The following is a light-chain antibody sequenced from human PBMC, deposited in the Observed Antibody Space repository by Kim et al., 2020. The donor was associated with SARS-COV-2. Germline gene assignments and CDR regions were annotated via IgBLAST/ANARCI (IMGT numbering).Light chain of an antibody. J-gene: IGKJ4*01. CDR1: QSVSSY. CDR2: DAS. CDR3: QQRSNWLT. Sequence: SLSPGERANLSCRASQSVSSYLDWYQQKPGQAPRLLIYDASNRATGIPARFSGSGSGTDFTLTISSLEPEDFAVYYCQQRSNWLTFGGGTKVDIK. V-gene: IGKV3-11*01.